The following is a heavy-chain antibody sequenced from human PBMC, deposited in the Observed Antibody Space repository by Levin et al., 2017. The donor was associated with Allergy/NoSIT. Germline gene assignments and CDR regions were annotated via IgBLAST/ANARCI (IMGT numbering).Heavy chain of an antibody. D-gene: IGHD2-15*01. CDR3: ARGVFRGLGSVESDF. J-gene: IGHJ4*02. Sequence: ASVKVSCKASGYTFTRNYIQWLRQAPGQGLEWMGWINPNTGSTHFAQKFQGRVTMTSDTSISTAYMELTRLISDDTAIYYCARGVFRGLGSVESDFWGQGTLVTVSS. CDR2: INPNTGST. V-gene: IGHV1-2*02. CDR1: GYTFTRNY.